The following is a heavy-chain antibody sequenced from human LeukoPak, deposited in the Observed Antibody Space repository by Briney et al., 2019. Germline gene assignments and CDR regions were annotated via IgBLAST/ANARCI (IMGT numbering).Heavy chain of an antibody. CDR3: ASYYYDSSGYFGRPYYFDY. Sequence: TLSLTCTVSGGSISSGGYYWSWIRQPPGKGLEWIGYIYHSGSTYYNPSLKSRVTISVDRSKNQFSLKLSSVTAADTAVYYCASYYYDSSGYFGRPYYFDYWGQGTLVTVSS. CDR2: IYHSGST. D-gene: IGHD3-22*01. V-gene: IGHV4-30-2*01. J-gene: IGHJ4*02. CDR1: GGSISSGGYY.